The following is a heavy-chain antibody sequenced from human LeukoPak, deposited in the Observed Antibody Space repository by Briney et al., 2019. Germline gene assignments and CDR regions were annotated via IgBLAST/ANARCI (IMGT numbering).Heavy chain of an antibody. V-gene: IGHV4-30-2*01. J-gene: IGHJ1*01. CDR1: SGSISSSDYS. D-gene: IGHD1-26*01. CDR3: TRWEAAPQYFQH. Sequence: SETLSLTCAVSSGSISSSDYSWSWIRQPPGKGLEWIGYIYHSGRTYYNPSLKRRVTLSVDRSKNQFSLKLSSVTAADTAVYYCTRWEAAPQYFQHWGQGTLVTVSS. CDR2: IYHSGRT.